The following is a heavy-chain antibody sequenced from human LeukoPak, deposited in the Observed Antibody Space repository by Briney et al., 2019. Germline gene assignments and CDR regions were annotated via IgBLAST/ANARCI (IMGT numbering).Heavy chain of an antibody. D-gene: IGHD1-26*01. V-gene: IGHV3-23*01. CDR1: GFTFSSYA. Sequence: TGGSLRLSWAASGFTFSSYAMTWVRQAPGKGLEWVSFISGSGDTTYYADSVKGRFTISRDSSKNTLYLQMNSLRAEDTAVYYCAKSRGESRGASNYWGQGTLVTVSS. CDR2: ISGSGDTT. J-gene: IGHJ4*02. CDR3: AKSRGESRGASNY.